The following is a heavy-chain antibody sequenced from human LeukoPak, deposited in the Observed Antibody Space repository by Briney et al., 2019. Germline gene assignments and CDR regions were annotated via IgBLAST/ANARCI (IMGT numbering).Heavy chain of an antibody. CDR1: GYTFTGCY. D-gene: IGHD2-2*03. Sequence: GASVKVSCKASGYTFTGCYMHWVRQAPGQGLEWMGWINPNSGGTNYAQKFQGRVTMTRDTSISTAYMELSRLRSDDTAVYYCARVGYCSSTSCYEGWFDPWGQGTLVTVSS. V-gene: IGHV1-2*02. CDR3: ARVGYCSSTSCYEGWFDP. CDR2: INPNSGGT. J-gene: IGHJ5*02.